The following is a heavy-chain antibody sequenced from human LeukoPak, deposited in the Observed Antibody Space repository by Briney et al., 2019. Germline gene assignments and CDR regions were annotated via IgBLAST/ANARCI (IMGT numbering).Heavy chain of an antibody. J-gene: IGHJ6*03. Sequence: ASVKVSCKASGYTFTSYYMHWVRQAAGQGLEWMGIINPSGGSTSYAQKFQGRVTMTRVMSTSTVYMELSSLRSEDTAVYYCARDWVYYYGSGTPWKVYYHYYYMDVWGKGTTLTVSS. CDR2: INPSGGST. CDR3: ARDWVYYYGSGTPWKVYYHYYYMDV. V-gene: IGHV1-46*01. CDR1: GYTFTSYY. D-gene: IGHD3-10*01.